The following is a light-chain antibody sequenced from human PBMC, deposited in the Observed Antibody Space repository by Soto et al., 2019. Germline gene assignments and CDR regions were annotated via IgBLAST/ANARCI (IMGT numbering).Light chain of an antibody. V-gene: IGKV3-20*01. CDR2: GTS. J-gene: IGKJ2*01. CDR1: QSVSSNY. CDR3: QQYGNSIYT. Sequence: EMVLTQSPGTLSLSPGERATLSCRASQSVSSNYLAWYQQKPGQAPRLLIYGTSTRATGIPDRFSGSGFGTDFTLSISRLEPEDFAVYYCQQYGNSIYTFGQGTKLEI.